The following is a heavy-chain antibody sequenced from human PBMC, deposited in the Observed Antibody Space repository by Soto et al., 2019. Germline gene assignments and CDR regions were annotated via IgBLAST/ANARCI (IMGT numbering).Heavy chain of an antibody. D-gene: IGHD3-3*01. CDR3: ARDWSAGFFPDY. CDR2: ISTYNGNT. J-gene: IGHJ4*02. V-gene: IGHV1-18*01. Sequence: ASVKVSCKASGYTFTTYGISWVRQAPGQGLEWMGWISTYNGNTQFAQKFQGRVTMTTDTSTSTAYMELRSLTSDDTAVYYCARDWSAGFFPDYWGQGPLVTVSS. CDR1: GYTFTTYG.